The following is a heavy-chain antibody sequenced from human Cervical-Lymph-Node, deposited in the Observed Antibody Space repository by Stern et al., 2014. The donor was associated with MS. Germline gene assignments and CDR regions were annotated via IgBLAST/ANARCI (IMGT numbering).Heavy chain of an antibody. J-gene: IGHJ2*01. V-gene: IGHV4-39*02. CDR1: GGSITNRDY. D-gene: IGHD4-11*01. Sequence: QLQLQESGPGLVKPSETLSLTCTVSGGSITNRDYWGWIRQSPGKGLEWIGSVYYSGITYYRPSLKSRATVSIDPSRTQFFLRLNSVTATDTAVYFCARGVTAVTNYVPNWCFDLWGRGTLVTVSS. CDR2: VYYSGIT. CDR3: ARGVTAVTNYVPNWCFDL.